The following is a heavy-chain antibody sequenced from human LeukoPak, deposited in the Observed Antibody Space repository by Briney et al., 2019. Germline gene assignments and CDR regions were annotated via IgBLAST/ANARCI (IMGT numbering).Heavy chain of an antibody. V-gene: IGHV4-59*01. J-gene: IGHJ4*02. CDR2: IHYSGNT. D-gene: IGHD2-2*01. Sequence: SETLSLTCTVSAGSISSYYWSWLRQPPGKGLEWIGYIHYSGNTNCNPSLKSRVTISVDTSANQFSLKLSSVTAADTAVYYCAKYCSSNRCLDSWGQGTLVTVSS. CDR1: AGSISSYY. CDR3: AKYCSSNRCLDS.